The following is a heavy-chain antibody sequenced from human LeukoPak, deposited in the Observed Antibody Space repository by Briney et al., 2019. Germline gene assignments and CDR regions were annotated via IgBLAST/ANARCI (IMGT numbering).Heavy chain of an antibody. J-gene: IGHJ4*02. CDR2: INPGNGDT. D-gene: IGHD3-3*01. Sequence: ASVKVSCKTSGYSFTGYYIHWLRQAPGQGLEWMGWINPGNGDTRYSQKFQGRLTLTSDTSITTAYLELGSLRFDDTAIFYCATVASVRRFYFDFWGQGTLVTVSS. CDR1: GYSFTGYY. CDR3: ATVASVRRFYFDF. V-gene: IGHV1-2*02.